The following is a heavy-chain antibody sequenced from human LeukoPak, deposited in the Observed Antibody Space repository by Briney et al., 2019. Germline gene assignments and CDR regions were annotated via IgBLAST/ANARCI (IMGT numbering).Heavy chain of an antibody. D-gene: IGHD1-1*01. J-gene: IGHJ6*02. CDR1: GYTFTSYD. CDR3: ARSITNYYYYGMDA. Sequence: ASVKVSCKASGYTFTSYDINWVRQATGQGLEWMGWMNPNSGNTGYAQKFQGRVTMTRNTSISTAYMELSSLRSEDTAVYYCARSITNYYYYGMDAWGQGTTVTVSS. CDR2: MNPNSGNT. V-gene: IGHV1-8*01.